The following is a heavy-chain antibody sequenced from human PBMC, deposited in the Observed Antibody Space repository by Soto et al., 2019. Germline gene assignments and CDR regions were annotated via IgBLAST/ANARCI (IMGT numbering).Heavy chain of an antibody. D-gene: IGHD3-22*01. CDR2: IYYSGST. CDR3: ARRSQEPTYYDSSGTIHGYAFDI. CDR1: GGSGISGSYC. Sequence: LETLPLTCTVSGGSGISGSYCWSWIRKPPGKGLEWIGYIYYSGSTNYNPSLKSRVTISVDTSKNQFSLKLSSVTAADAAVYYCARRSQEPTYYDSSGTIHGYAFDIWGQGTMVTVSS. J-gene: IGHJ3*02. V-gene: IGHV4-61*01.